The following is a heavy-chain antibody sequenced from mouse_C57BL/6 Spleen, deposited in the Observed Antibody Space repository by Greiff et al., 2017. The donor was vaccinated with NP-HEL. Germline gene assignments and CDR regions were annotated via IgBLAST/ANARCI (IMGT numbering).Heavy chain of an antibody. D-gene: IGHD2-4*01. Sequence: ESGPGLVKPSQSLSLTCSVTGYSITSGYYWNWIRQFPGNKLEWMGYISYDGSNNYNPSLKNRISITRDTSKNQFFLKLNSVTTEDTATYYCAREPYDYDGYWGQGTTLTVSS. J-gene: IGHJ2*01. CDR2: ISYDGSN. V-gene: IGHV3-6*01. CDR1: GYSITSGYY. CDR3: AREPYDYDGY.